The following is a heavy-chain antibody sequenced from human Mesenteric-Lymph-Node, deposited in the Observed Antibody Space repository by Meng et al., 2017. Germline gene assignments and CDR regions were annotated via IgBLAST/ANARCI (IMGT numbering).Heavy chain of an antibody. Sequence: GESLKISCGSSVLSFSNDEMDWVRQAPGKGPEWIAYISISGNSVKYADSVKGRFTISRDNAKNALYLQMNSLRVEDTAVYYCARDGVPYYDFWSGYGADYWGQGTLVTVSS. CDR1: VLSFSNDE. D-gene: IGHD3-3*01. V-gene: IGHV3-48*03. CDR3: ARDGVPYYDFWSGYGADY. CDR2: ISISGNSV. J-gene: IGHJ4*02.